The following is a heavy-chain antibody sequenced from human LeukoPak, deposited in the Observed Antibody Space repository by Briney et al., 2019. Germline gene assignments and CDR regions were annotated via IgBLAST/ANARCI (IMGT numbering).Heavy chain of an antibody. CDR3: AHGSMYQLDY. D-gene: IGHD2-2*01. J-gene: IGHJ4*02. CDR2: IIGGAGGT. V-gene: IGHV3-23*01. Sequence: XXXAXGFSXSSHGMSWVRQAPGKGLEWVSGIIGGAGGTYYADSVKGRFTISRDNSKNTLYVQMNSLRAEDTAVYYCAHGSMYQLDYWGQGTLVTVSS. CDR1: GFSXSSHG.